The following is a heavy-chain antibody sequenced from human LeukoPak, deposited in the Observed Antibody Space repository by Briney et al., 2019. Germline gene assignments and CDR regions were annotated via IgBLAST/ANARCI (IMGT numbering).Heavy chain of an antibody. V-gene: IGHV3-13*01. J-gene: IGHJ2*01. CDR2: IGIAGDT. CDR1: GFTFSSSD. CDR3: AREGPTVGSKWDNWYFDL. Sequence: GGSLRLSCAASGFTFSSSDMHWVRQAPGKGLEWVSAIGIAGDTYYPVSVKGRFTISRENAKNSLYLQMNSLRPGDTAVYYCAREGPTVGSKWDNWYFDLWGRGTLVTVSS. D-gene: IGHD1-26*01.